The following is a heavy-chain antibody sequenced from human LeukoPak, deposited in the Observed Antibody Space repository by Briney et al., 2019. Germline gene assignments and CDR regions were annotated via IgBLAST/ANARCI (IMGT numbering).Heavy chain of an antibody. D-gene: IGHD4-17*01. CDR3: ARGDYEH. Sequence: GESLRLSCAASGFTFSSYAMHWVRQAPGKGLEWVAVISYDGSNKYYADSVKGRFTISRDNSENTLYLQMNSLRAEDTAVYYCARGDYEHWGQGTLVTVSS. CDR1: GFTFSSYA. V-gene: IGHV3-30*01. CDR2: ISYDGSNK. J-gene: IGHJ1*01.